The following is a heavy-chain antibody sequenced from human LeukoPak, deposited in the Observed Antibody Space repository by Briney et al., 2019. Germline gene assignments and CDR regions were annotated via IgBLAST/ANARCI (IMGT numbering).Heavy chain of an antibody. V-gene: IGHV1-8*01. J-gene: IGHJ4*02. Sequence: ASVKVSCKASGYTFTSYDINWVRQATGQGLEWMGWMNPNSGNTGNAQKFQGRVTMTRNTSISTAYMELSSLRSEDTAVYYCARGYYYDSSGPRDYWGQGTLVTVSS. CDR2: MNPNSGNT. D-gene: IGHD3-22*01. CDR1: GYTFTSYD. CDR3: ARGYYYDSSGPRDY.